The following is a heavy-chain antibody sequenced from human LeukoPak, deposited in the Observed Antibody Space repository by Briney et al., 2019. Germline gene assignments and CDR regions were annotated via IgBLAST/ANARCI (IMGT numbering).Heavy chain of an antibody. CDR2: IYYSGST. CDR1: GGSISSYY. Sequence: SETLSLTCTVSGGSISSYYWSWIRQPPGKGLEWIGYIYYSGSTNYNPSLKSRVTISVDTSKNQFSLKLSSVTAADTAVYYCATSGGSGSPDAFDIWGQGTMVTVSS. CDR3: ATSGGSGSPDAFDI. D-gene: IGHD3-10*01. V-gene: IGHV4-59*01. J-gene: IGHJ3*02.